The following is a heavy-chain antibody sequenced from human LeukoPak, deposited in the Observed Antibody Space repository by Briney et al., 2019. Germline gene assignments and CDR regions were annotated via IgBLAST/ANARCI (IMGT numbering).Heavy chain of an antibody. CDR2: ISSRGSTI. J-gene: IGHJ6*04. V-gene: IGHV3-48*03. CDR3: AELGITMIGGV. Sequence: GGSLRLSCAASGFTFSSYEMNWVRQAPGKGLECVSYISSRGSTIYYADSVKGRFTISRDNAKNSLYLQMNSLRAEDTAVYYCAELGITMIGGVWGKGTTVTISS. CDR1: GFTFSSYE. D-gene: IGHD3-10*02.